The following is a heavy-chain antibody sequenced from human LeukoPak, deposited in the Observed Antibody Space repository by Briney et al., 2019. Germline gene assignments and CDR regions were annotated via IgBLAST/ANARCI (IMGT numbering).Heavy chain of an antibody. CDR3: ARERPYYGSRTYSASFDY. J-gene: IGHJ4*02. V-gene: IGHV3-48*01. CDR1: GFTFSSYG. D-gene: IGHD3-10*01. Sequence: GGSLRLSCAASGFTFSSYGMHWVRQAPGKGLEWVSYISSSSSTIYYADSVKGRFTISRDNAKNSLYLQMNSLRPEDTAVYYCARERPYYGSRTYSASFDYWGQGTLVTVSS. CDR2: ISSSSSTI.